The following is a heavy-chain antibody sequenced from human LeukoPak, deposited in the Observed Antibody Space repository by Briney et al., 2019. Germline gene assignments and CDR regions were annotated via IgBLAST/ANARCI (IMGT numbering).Heavy chain of an antibody. V-gene: IGHV4-39*07. CDR3: ARVNENWNYGYYYYMDV. Sequence: PSETLSLTCTVSGGSISSSSYYWGWIRQPPGKGLEWIGSIYYSGSTYYNPSLKSRVTISVDTSKNQFSLKLSSVTAADTAVYYCARVNENWNYGYYYYMDVWGKGTTVTVSS. D-gene: IGHD1-7*01. CDR2: IYYSGST. J-gene: IGHJ6*03. CDR1: GGSISSSSYY.